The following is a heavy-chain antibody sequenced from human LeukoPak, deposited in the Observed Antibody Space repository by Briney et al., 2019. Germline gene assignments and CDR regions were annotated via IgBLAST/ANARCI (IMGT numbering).Heavy chain of an antibody. Sequence: GGSLRLSCAASGFTFSSYGMSWVRQAPGKGLEWVSAISGSDDGTYHADSVKGRFTISRDNSRNTLYLQMNTLRAEDTAVYFCAKSPVSSCRGAFCYPFDSWGQGTLVTVSS. J-gene: IGHJ4*02. CDR1: GFTFSSYG. V-gene: IGHV3-23*01. CDR3: AKSPVSSCRGAFCYPFDS. CDR2: ISGSDDGT. D-gene: IGHD2-15*01.